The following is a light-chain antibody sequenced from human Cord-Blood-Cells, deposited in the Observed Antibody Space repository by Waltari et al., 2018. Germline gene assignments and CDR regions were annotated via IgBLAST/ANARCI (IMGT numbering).Light chain of an antibody. V-gene: IGKV1-12*01. CDR3: QQAISFPWT. CDR1: QGISSW. CDR2: AAA. J-gene: IGKJ1*01. Sequence: DIQMTQSPSSVSASAGDRVTIPCRASQGISSWLAWYQQKPGKAPKLLIYAAASLQSGVPSRLSGSGSGTDFTLTISSLQPEEYYCQQAISFPWTFGQGTKVEIK.